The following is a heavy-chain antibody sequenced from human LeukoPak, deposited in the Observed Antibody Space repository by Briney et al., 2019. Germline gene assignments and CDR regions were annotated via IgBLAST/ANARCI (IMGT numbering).Heavy chain of an antibody. CDR1: GGSFSGYY. CDR3: ARDLWKRLDP. V-gene: IGHV4-34*01. CDR2: INHSGST. J-gene: IGHJ5*02. D-gene: IGHD1-1*01. Sequence: SETLSLTCAVYGGSFSGYYWSWIRQPPGKGLEWIGEINHSGSTNYNPSLKSRVTMSVGTSKNQFSLKLSSVTAADTAVYYCARDLWKRLDPWGQGTLVTVSS.